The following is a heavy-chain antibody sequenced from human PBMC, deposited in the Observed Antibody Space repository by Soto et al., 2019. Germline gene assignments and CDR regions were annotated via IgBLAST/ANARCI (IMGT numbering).Heavy chain of an antibody. CDR2: IYYSGSA. Sequence: QLQLQESGPGLVKPSETLSLTCTVFGDSIGSSLYYWGWIRQPPGKGLEWIGNIYYSGSAYYNPSLKSRVTVSADMSNNQFSLRLSSVTAADTALYYCVGSLYSGRLLDYWDQGSLVLVSS. CDR1: GDSIGSSLYY. CDR3: VGSLYSGRLLDY. D-gene: IGHD2-21*01. V-gene: IGHV4-39*01. J-gene: IGHJ4*02.